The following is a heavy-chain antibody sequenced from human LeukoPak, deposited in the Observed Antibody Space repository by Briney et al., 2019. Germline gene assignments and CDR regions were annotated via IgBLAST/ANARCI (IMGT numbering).Heavy chain of an antibody. V-gene: IGHV3-30*03. CDR2: ISYDGSNK. J-gene: IGHJ4*02. Sequence: GRSLRLSCAASGFTFSSYGMHWVRQAPGKGLEWVAVISYDGSNKYYADSVKGRFTISRDNSKNTLYLQMNSLRAEDTAVYYCARVHSSSWYALPRFDYWGQGTLVTVSS. CDR1: GFTFSSYG. CDR3: ARVHSSSWYALPRFDY. D-gene: IGHD6-13*01.